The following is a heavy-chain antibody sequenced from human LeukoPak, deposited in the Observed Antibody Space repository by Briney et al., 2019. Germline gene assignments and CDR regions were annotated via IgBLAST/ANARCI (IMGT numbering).Heavy chain of an antibody. D-gene: IGHD3-22*01. CDR1: GGSISSGDYY. CDR3: ARESDSGYYINGAFDI. V-gene: IGHV4-30-4*01. J-gene: IGHJ3*02. CDR2: IYHSGST. Sequence: SQTLSLTCTVSGGSISSGDYYWSWIRQPPGKGLEWIGEIYHSGSTNYNPSLKSRVTISVDKSKNQFSLKLSSVTAADTAVYYCARESDSGYYINGAFDIWGQGTMVTVSS.